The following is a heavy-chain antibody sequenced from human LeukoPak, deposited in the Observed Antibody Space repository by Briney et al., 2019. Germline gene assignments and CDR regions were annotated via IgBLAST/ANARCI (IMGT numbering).Heavy chain of an antibody. Sequence: GASLRLSCAASGFSFSSYAMSWVRQAPGKGLEWVSTIGGSGASTYHVDSVKGRFTISRDNSKNTLYLQMNSPRAEDTAIYYCARGPYSSTWYGDYRGQGTLVTVSS. CDR1: GFSFSSYA. CDR3: ARGPYSSTWYGDY. V-gene: IGHV3-23*01. CDR2: IGGSGAST. J-gene: IGHJ4*02. D-gene: IGHD6-13*01.